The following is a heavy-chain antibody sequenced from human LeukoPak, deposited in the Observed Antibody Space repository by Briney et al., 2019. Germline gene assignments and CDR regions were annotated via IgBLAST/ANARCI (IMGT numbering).Heavy chain of an antibody. Sequence: GGSLRLSCAASGFTFSSYWMSWVRQAPGKGLEWVANIKQDGSEKYYVVSVKGRFTISRDNAKNSLYLQMNSLRAEDTAVYYCARHLEVGYSSSWYSMYYYYGMDVWGQGTTVTVSS. V-gene: IGHV3-7*01. D-gene: IGHD6-13*01. J-gene: IGHJ6*02. CDR2: IKQDGSEK. CDR3: ARHLEVGYSSSWYSMYYYYGMDV. CDR1: GFTFSSYW.